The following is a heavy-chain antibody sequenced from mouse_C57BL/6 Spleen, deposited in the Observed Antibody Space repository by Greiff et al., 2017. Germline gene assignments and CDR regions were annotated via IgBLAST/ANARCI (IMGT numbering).Heavy chain of an antibody. Sequence: VQGVESGAELVRPGASVTLSCKASGYTFTDYEMHWVKQTPVHGLEWIGAIDPETGGTAYNQKFKGKAILTADKSSSTAYMELRSLTSEDSAVYYCTNYYGPYYYAMDYWGQGTSVTVSS. CDR2: IDPETGGT. CDR1: GYTFTDYE. D-gene: IGHD1-1*01. V-gene: IGHV1-15*01. J-gene: IGHJ4*01. CDR3: TNYYGPYYYAMDY.